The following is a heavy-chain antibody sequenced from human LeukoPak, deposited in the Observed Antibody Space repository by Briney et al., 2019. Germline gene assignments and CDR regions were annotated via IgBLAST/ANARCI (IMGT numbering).Heavy chain of an antibody. D-gene: IGHD1-1*01. J-gene: IGHJ4*02. CDR3: ARANWNDPFDN. CDR2: IYHSGTT. V-gene: IGHV4-38-2*02. CDR1: GYSISSGYY. Sequence: SETLSLTCTVSGYSISSGYYWGWIRQPPGKGLEWIGSIYHSGTTFYNPSLKSRVTISVDTSRSQFSLKLSSVTAADTAFYYCARANWNDPFDNWGQGTLVTVSS.